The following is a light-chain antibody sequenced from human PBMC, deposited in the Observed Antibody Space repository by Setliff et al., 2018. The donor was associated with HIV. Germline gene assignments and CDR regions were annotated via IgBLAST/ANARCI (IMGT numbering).Light chain of an antibody. Sequence: QSALTQPASVSGSPGQSITISCTGTSSDIGGYKSVSWYQQHPGKAPKLIIYGVTNRPSGVSNRFSGSKSGNTASLTISGLQAEDEADYYCSSYTSSTPLYVFGIGTKVTVL. J-gene: IGLJ1*01. CDR1: SSDIGGYKS. CDR2: GVT. V-gene: IGLV2-14*03. CDR3: SSYTSSTPLYV.